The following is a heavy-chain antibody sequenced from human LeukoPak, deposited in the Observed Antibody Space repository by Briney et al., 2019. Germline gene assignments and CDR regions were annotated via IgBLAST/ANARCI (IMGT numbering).Heavy chain of an antibody. D-gene: IGHD6-13*01. CDR3: ARYPPYSSSWYGIDY. CDR2: IYYSGST. V-gene: IGHV4-59*01. J-gene: IGHJ4*02. Sequence: SETLSLTCTVSGGSISSYYWSWIRQPPGKGLEWIGYIYYSGSTNYNPSLKSRVTISVDTSKNQFSLKLSSVTAADTAVYYCARYPPYSSSWYGIDYWGQGTLVTVSS. CDR1: GGSISSYY.